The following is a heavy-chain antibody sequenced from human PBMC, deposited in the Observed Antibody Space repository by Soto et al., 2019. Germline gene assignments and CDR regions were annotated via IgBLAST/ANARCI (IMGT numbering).Heavy chain of an antibody. CDR1: GGSISSGGYS. V-gene: IGHV4-30-2*01. CDR3: ARVLGCSSTSCYHDAFDI. J-gene: IGHJ3*02. D-gene: IGHD2-2*01. CDR2: INHSGST. Sequence: SETLSLTCAVSGGSISSGGYSWSWIRQPPGKGLEWIGYINHSGSTNYNPSLKSRVTISVDTSKNQFSLKLSSVTAEDTAVYYCARVLGCSSTSCYHDAFDIWGQGTMVTVSS.